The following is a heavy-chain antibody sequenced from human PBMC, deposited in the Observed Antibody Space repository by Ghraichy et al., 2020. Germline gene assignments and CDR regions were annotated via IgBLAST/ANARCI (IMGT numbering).Heavy chain of an antibody. J-gene: IGHJ5*01. CDR1: GYSISSGYY. V-gene: IGHV4-38-2*02. D-gene: IGHD4-17*01. CDR2: IKHSGST. Sequence: SETLSLTCNVSGYSISSGYYWGCIRQPPGKGLEWIGSIKHSGSTYYNPSLKRRVTISADTSKNQLSLKLTSVTAADPAVYLCERYGHWFESWGQGTPVTVSS. CDR3: ERYGHWFES.